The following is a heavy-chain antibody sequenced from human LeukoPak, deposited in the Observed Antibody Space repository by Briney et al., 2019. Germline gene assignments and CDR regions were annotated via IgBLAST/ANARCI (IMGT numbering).Heavy chain of an antibody. CDR2: IFYSGST. V-gene: IGHV4-39*07. CDR3: ARSGLYDSSGYFDY. D-gene: IGHD3-22*01. Sequence: KPSETLSLTCTVSGGSISTSNYYWGWIRQPPGKGLEWIGNIFYSGSTYYSPSLRSRVTISLDTSKNQFSLKLSSVTAADTAVYYCARSGLYDSSGYFDYWGQGTLVTVSS. J-gene: IGHJ4*02. CDR1: GGSISTSNYY.